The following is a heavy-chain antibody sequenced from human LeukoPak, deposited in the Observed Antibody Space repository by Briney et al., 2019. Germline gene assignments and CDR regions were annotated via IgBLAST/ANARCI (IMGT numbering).Heavy chain of an antibody. CDR2: MNPNNGNT. V-gene: IGHV1-8*02. CDR1: GDTFTGYY. Sequence: GASVKVSCKASGDTFTGYYMHWVRQAPGQGLEWMGWMNPNNGNTGYVQKFQGRVTMARDTSIGTAYMELSSLRSEDTAVYYCARDRVGVGGNGWENWGQGTLVTVSS. D-gene: IGHD6-19*01. CDR3: ARDRVGVGGNGWEN. J-gene: IGHJ4*02.